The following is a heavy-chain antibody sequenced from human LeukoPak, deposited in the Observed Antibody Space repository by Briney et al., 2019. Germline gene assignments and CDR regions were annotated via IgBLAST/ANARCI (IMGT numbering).Heavy chain of an antibody. D-gene: IGHD5-12*01. CDR1: GFTFSSYS. Sequence: LGGSLRLSCAASGFTFSSYSMNWVRQAPGKGLEWVSYISSSSSTIYYADSVKGRFTISRDNAKNSLYLQMNSLRAEDTAVYYCARDYSYSGYDPIDYWGQGTLATVSS. CDR3: ARDYSYSGYDPIDY. V-gene: IGHV3-48*04. J-gene: IGHJ4*02. CDR2: ISSSSSTI.